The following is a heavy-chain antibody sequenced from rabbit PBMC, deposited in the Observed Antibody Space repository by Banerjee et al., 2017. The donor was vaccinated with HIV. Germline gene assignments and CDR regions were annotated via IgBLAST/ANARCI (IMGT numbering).Heavy chain of an antibody. Sequence: QQQLEESGGGLVKPGGTLTLTCKASGFDFSSYYMSWVRQAPGKGLEWIGYIDPVFGSTYYASWVNGRFTISSHNAQNTLYLQLNSLTAADTATYFCVRDSHSSGWENLWGQGTLVTVS. V-gene: IGHV1S43*01. D-gene: IGHD4-1*01. CDR2: IDPVFGST. CDR1: GFDFSSYY. J-gene: IGHJ4*01. CDR3: VRDSHSSGWENL.